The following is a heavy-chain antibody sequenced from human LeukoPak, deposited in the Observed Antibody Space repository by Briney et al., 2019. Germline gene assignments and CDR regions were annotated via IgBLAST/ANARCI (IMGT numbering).Heavy chain of an antibody. Sequence: ASVKVSCKASGYTFTGYHMHWVRQAPGQGLEWMGWINPNSGGTNYAQKFQGRVTMTRDTSISTAYMELSRLRSDDTAVYYCARESDITMVRADAFDIWGQGTMVTVSS. J-gene: IGHJ3*02. CDR1: GYTFTGYH. V-gene: IGHV1-2*02. D-gene: IGHD3-10*01. CDR2: INPNSGGT. CDR3: ARESDITMVRADAFDI.